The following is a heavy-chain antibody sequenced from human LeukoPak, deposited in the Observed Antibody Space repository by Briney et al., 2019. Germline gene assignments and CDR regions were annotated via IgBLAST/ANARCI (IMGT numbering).Heavy chain of an antibody. CDR2: IIPILGIA. D-gene: IGHD4-17*01. J-gene: IGHJ4*02. CDR3: ARGGLTTVTTRGFDY. V-gene: IGHV1-69*04. Sequence: SVKVSCKASGGTFSSYAISWVRQAPGQGLEWMGRIIPILGIANYAQKFQGRVTITADKSTSTAYMELRSLRSDDTAVYYCARGGLTTVTTRGFDYWGQGTLVTVSS. CDR1: GGTFSSYA.